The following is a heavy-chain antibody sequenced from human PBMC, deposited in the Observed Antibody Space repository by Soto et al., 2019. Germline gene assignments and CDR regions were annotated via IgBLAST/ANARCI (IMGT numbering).Heavy chain of an antibody. J-gene: IGHJ6*03. CDR3: ARRHTAPPYYYYYYMDV. CDR1: GGSISSYY. Sequence: SETLSLTCTVSGGSISSYYWSWIRQPPGKGLEWIGYIYYSGSTNYNPSLKSRVTISVDTSKNQFSLKLSSVTAADTAVYYCARRHTAPPYYYYYYMDVWGKGTTVTVSS. V-gene: IGHV4-59*01. D-gene: IGHD6-6*01. CDR2: IYYSGST.